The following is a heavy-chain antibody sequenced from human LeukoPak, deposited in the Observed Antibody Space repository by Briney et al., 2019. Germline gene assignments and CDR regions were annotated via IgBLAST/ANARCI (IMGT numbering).Heavy chain of an antibody. CDR2: IWYGGSNK. J-gene: IGHJ4*02. Sequence: GGSLRLSCAASGFTFSSYGMHWVRQAPGKGLEWVAVIWYGGSNKYYADSVKGRFTISRDNSKNTLYLQMNSLRAEDTAVYYCAKLVVVAATPALFDYWGQGTLVTVSS. V-gene: IGHV3-33*06. D-gene: IGHD2-15*01. CDR3: AKLVVVAATPALFDY. CDR1: GFTFSSYG.